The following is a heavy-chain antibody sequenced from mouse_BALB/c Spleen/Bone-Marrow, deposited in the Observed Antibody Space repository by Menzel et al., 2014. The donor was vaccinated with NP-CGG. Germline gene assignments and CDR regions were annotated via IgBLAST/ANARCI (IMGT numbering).Heavy chain of an antibody. V-gene: IGHV2-9*02. CDR3: ARDSDYGSTLFAY. CDR2: IWAGGTT. CDR1: GFSLISYG. J-gene: IGHJ3*01. D-gene: IGHD1-1*01. Sequence: VQLQQSGPGLVSPSQSLSITCTVSGFSLISYGLHWVRQPPGRGLEWLGVIWAGGTTNYNSALMSRLSISKDNSKSQVFLKMNSLQTDDTAIYYCARDSDYGSTLFAYWGQGTLVTVSA.